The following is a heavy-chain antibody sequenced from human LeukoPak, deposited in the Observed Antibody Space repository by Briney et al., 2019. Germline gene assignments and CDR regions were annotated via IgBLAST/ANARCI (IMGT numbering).Heavy chain of an antibody. CDR3: ARDLGIDYGDYYYYYGMDV. J-gene: IGHJ6*02. CDR2: ISGSGGST. Sequence: GGSLRLSCAASGFTFSSYAMSWVRQAPGKGLEWVSAISGSGGSTYYADSVKGRFTISRDNSKNTLYLQMNSLRAEDTAVYYCARDLGIDYGDYYYYYGMDVWGQGTTVTVSS. D-gene: IGHD4-17*01. CDR1: GFTFSSYA. V-gene: IGHV3-23*01.